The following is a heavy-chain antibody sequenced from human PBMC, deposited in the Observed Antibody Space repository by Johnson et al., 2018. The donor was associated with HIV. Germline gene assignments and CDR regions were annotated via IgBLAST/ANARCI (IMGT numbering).Heavy chain of an antibody. CDR3: VTLVVAPPFDI. V-gene: IGHV3-30*04. J-gene: IGHJ3*02. D-gene: IGHD2-15*01. Sequence: QEKLVESGGGVVQPGRSLRLSCAASGFTFSDYAMHWVRQAPGKGLEWVAVISYDGSNKYYADSVKGRFTISRDNAKNSLYLQMNSLRAEDTAVYYCVTLVVAPPFDIWGQGTMVTVSS. CDR2: ISYDGSNK. CDR1: GFTFSDYA.